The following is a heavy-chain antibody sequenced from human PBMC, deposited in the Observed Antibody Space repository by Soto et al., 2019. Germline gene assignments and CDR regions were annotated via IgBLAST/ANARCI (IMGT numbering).Heavy chain of an antibody. D-gene: IGHD6-13*01. V-gene: IGHV1-24*01. CDR2: FDPEDGET. Sequence: ASVKVSCKVSGYTLTELSMHWVRQAPGKGLEWMGGFDPEDGETIYAQKFQGRVTMTEDTPTDTAYMELSSLRSEDTAVYYCATVVRSSWYLRWFDPWGQGTQVTVSS. CDR1: GYTLTELS. J-gene: IGHJ5*02. CDR3: ATVVRSSWYLRWFDP.